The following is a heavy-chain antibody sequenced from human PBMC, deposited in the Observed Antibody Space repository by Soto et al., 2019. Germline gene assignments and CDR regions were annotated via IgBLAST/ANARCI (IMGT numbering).Heavy chain of an antibody. Sequence: QVQLVQSESEVKKPGSSVRVSCKVSGGAFKNYAISWVRQAPGQGLEWVGGILPVFDELNYAPKLQGRVTITPDEAQSTAQFEVGRLKSGDNGVHFWARASDPSCYYYWGQGTLVTVSS. CDR2: ILPVFDEL. CDR3: ARASDPSCYYY. CDR1: GGAFKNYA. V-gene: IGHV1-69*01. D-gene: IGHD3-10*01. J-gene: IGHJ4*02.